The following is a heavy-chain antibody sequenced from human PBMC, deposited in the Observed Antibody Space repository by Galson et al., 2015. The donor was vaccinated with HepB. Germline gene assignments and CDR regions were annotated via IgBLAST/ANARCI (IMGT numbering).Heavy chain of an antibody. CDR2: INPSGGST. J-gene: IGHJ6*02. D-gene: IGHD6-13*01. Sequence: SVKVSCKASGYTFTSYYMHWVRQAPGQGLEWMGIINPSGGSTSHAQKFQGRVTMTRDTYTSTVYMELSSLRSEDTAVYYCARDIEGGYSSTWRYQYYYGMDVWGRGTTVTVSS. CDR1: GYTFTSYY. V-gene: IGHV1-46*01. CDR3: ARDIEGGYSSTWRYQYYYGMDV.